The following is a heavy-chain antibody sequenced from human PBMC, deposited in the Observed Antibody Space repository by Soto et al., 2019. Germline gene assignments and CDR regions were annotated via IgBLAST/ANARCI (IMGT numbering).Heavy chain of an antibody. CDR2: INPSGGST. CDR1: GYTFTSYY. CDR3: ARDRTRITIFGVVPPVIDYYYMDV. V-gene: IGHV1-46*03. D-gene: IGHD3-3*01. J-gene: IGHJ6*03. Sequence: ASVKVSCKASGYTFTSYYMHWARQAPGQGLEWMGIINPSGGSTSYAQKFQGRVTMTRDTSTSTVYMELSSLRSEDTAVYYCARDRTRITIFGVVPPVIDYYYMDVWGKGTTVSVS.